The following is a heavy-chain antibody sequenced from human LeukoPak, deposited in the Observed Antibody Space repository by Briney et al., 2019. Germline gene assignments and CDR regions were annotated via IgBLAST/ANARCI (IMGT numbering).Heavy chain of an antibody. CDR3: ARDGLDCGGGSCYPWTLQYYFDF. D-gene: IGHD2-15*01. CDR1: GFAFSSYW. CDR2: IKQDGSEK. Sequence: GGSLRLSCEASGFAFSSYWMSWVRQAPGKGLEWVASIKQDGSEKSYVDSVKGRFTISRDNAKNSLSLQMNTLTAEDTAMYYCARDGLDCGGGSCYPWTLQYYFDFWGQGTLVTVPS. J-gene: IGHJ4*02. V-gene: IGHV3-7*01.